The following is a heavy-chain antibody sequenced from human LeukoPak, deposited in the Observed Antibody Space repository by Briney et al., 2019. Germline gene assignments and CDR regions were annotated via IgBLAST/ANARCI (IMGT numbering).Heavy chain of an antibody. V-gene: IGHV5-51*01. D-gene: IGHD3-22*01. CDR3: ARDSGRGYYQYYFDY. CDR2: IYPGDSNT. CDR1: GYRFTTYW. J-gene: IGHJ4*02. Sequence: GESLKISCKGFGYRFTTYWIGWVRQMPGKGLEWMGIIYPGDSNTRYSPSFQRQVTIPADKSVSTVYLQWSSLKASYTCMYYCARDSGRGYYQYYFDYWGQGTLVTVSS.